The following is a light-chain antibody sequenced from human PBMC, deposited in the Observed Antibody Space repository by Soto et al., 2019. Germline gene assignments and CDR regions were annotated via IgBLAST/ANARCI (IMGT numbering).Light chain of an antibody. Sequence: EIVMTQSPATLSVSPGERATLSCRASQSVSSNLAWYQQKPGQAPRLLIYGASTRATGIPARFSGSGSGTDFTLTISGLQSEDFAVYYCQHYNNSLTTVGPVTKVDIK. V-gene: IGKV3-15*01. CDR1: QSVSSN. CDR2: GAS. J-gene: IGKJ3*01. CDR3: QHYNNSLTT.